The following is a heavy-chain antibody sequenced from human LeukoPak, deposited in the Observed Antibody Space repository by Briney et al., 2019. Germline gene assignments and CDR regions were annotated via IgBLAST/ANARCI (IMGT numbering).Heavy chain of an antibody. D-gene: IGHD3-3*01. CDR2: IYSGGTT. CDR1: GFSVSSNY. V-gene: IGHV3-53*01. Sequence: PGGSLRLSCAASGFSVSSNYMNWVRQAPGKGLEWVSIIYSGGTTYYADSVKGRFTISRDNSKNTLYLQMNSLRVEDTAVYYCAADQYYDFWSGYYIHYYYMDVWGKGTTVTVSS. CDR3: AADQYYDFWSGYYIHYYYMDV. J-gene: IGHJ6*03.